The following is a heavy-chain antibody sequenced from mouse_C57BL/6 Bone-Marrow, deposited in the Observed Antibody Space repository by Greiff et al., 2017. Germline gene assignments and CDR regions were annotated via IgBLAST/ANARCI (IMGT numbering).Heavy chain of an antibody. Sequence: QVQLQQPGAELVKPGASVKVSCKASGYTFTSYWMHWVKQRPGQGLEWIGMIHPNSGSTNYNEKFKSKATLTVDKSSSTAYMQLSSLTSEDSAVYYCCVSLTTVVHWYFDVWGTGTTVTVSS. CDR1: GYTFTSYW. CDR3: CVSLTTVVHWYFDV. D-gene: IGHD1-1*01. CDR2: IHPNSGST. J-gene: IGHJ1*03. V-gene: IGHV1-64*01.